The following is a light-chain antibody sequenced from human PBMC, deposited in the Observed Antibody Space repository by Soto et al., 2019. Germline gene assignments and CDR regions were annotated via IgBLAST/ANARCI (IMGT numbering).Light chain of an antibody. CDR2: EAS. V-gene: IGKV1-5*03. Sequence: DIQMTQSPSTLSASVGDRVTITCRASQSLSSWLAWYQQRPGRAPKLLIYEASSLQSGVPSRFSGSGSGTEFTLTISSLQPDDFATYYCQHYNSYPWAFGQGTKVEIK. J-gene: IGKJ1*01. CDR1: QSLSSW. CDR3: QHYNSYPWA.